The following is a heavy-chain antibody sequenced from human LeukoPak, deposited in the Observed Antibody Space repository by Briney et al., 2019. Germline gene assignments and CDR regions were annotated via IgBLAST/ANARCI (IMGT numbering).Heavy chain of an antibody. J-gene: IGHJ4*02. V-gene: IGHV3-11*04. CDR1: GFTFSDYY. Sequence: GGSLRLSCAASGFTFSDYYMSWIRQAPGKGLEWVSYISSSGSTIYYADSVKGRFTISRDNSKNTLYLQMNSPRAEDTAVYYCARDGYSGYDGANYWGQGTLVTVSS. D-gene: IGHD5-12*01. CDR3: ARDGYSGYDGANY. CDR2: ISSSGSTI.